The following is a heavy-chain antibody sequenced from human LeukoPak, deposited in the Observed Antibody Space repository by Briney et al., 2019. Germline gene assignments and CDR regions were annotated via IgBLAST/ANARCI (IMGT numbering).Heavy chain of an antibody. CDR3: ARFYGSGSYDYYGMDV. V-gene: IGHV4-31*03. CDR1: GGSISSGSYY. CDR2: IYYSGST. D-gene: IGHD3-10*01. Sequence: SSQTLSLTCTVSGGSISSGSYYWSWIRQHPGKGLEWIGYIYYSGSTYYNPSLKSRVTISVDTSKNQFSLKLSSVTAADTAVYYCARFYGSGSYDYYGMDVWGQGTTVTVSS. J-gene: IGHJ6*02.